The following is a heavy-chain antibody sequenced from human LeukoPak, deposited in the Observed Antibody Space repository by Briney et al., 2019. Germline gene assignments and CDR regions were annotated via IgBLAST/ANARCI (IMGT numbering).Heavy chain of an antibody. Sequence: PGGSLRLSCVASGCTFSNYAMIWVRQAPGKGLEWVSVIGRSGDNIHYADSVRGRFTISRDNSKNTLYLQMNSLRAEDTAVYYCARDFPPYYDFWSGYHDYWGQGTLVTVSS. D-gene: IGHD3-3*01. CDR3: ARDFPPYYDFWSGYHDY. J-gene: IGHJ4*02. CDR1: GCTFSNYA. V-gene: IGHV3-23*01. CDR2: IGRSGDNI.